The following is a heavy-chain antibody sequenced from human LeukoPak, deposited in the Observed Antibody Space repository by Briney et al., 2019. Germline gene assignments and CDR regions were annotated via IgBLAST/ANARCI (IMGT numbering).Heavy chain of an antibody. CDR3: ARDREYSSSWYGGVGYYYGMDV. Sequence: GGSLRLSCAASGFTFSSYAMHWVRQAPGKGLEWVAVISYDGSNKYYADSVKGRFTISRDNSKNTLYLQMNSLRAEDTAVYYCARDREYSSSWYGGVGYYYGMDVWGQGTTVTVSS. D-gene: IGHD6-13*01. J-gene: IGHJ6*02. CDR1: GFTFSSYA. CDR2: ISYDGSNK. V-gene: IGHV3-30-3*01.